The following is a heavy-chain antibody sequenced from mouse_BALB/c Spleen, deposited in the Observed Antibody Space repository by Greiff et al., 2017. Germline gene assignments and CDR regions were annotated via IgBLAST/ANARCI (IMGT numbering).Heavy chain of an antibody. Sequence: DVKLVESGGGLVKPGGSLKLSCAASGFAFSSYDMSWVRQTPEKRLEWVAYISSGGGSTYYPDTVKGRFTISRDNAKNTLYLQMSSLKSEDTAMYYCARAYYRSPWFAYWGQGTLVTVSA. D-gene: IGHD2-14*01. CDR3: ARAYYRSPWFAY. J-gene: IGHJ3*01. V-gene: IGHV5-12-1*01. CDR2: ISSGGGST. CDR1: GFAFSSYD.